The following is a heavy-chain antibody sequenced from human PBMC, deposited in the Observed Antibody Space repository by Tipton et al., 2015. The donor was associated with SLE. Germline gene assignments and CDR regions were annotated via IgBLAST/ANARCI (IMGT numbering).Heavy chain of an antibody. Sequence: TLSLTCTASGGSISSHYWSWFRQPPGKGLEWIGYIYYSGSTNYNPSLKSRVTISVDTSKNQFSLKLSSVTAADTAVYYCARDGLSVAGTLDVWGQGTTVTVSS. V-gene: IGHV4-59*11. CDR1: GGSISSHY. D-gene: IGHD6-19*01. J-gene: IGHJ6*02. CDR3: ARDGLSVAGTLDV. CDR2: IYYSGST.